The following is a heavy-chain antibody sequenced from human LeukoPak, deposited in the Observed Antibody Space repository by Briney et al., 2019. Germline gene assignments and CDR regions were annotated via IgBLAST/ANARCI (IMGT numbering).Heavy chain of an antibody. CDR2: ISSSSSYI. Sequence: GSLRLSCAASGFTFSSYSMNWVRQAPGKGLEWVSSISSSSSYIYYADSVKGRFTISRDNAKNSLYLQMNSLRAEDTAVYYCARALYYYGSGSSRDRTYYFDYWGQGTLVTVSS. CDR3: ARALYYYGSGSSRDRTYYFDY. CDR1: GFTFSSYS. V-gene: IGHV3-21*01. D-gene: IGHD3-10*01. J-gene: IGHJ4*02.